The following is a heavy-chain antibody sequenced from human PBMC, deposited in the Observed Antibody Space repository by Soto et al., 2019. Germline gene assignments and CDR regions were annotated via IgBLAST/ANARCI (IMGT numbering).Heavy chain of an antibody. J-gene: IGHJ6*02. CDR1: GYTFTGYY. D-gene: IGHD3-10*01. Sequence: GASVKVSRKASGYTFTGYYMHWVRQAPGQGLEWMGWINPNSGGTNYAQKFQGWVTMTRDTSISTAYMELSRLRSDDTAVYYCARDYYGSGSYNFRYYYGMDVWGQGTTVTVSS. CDR3: ARDYYGSGSYNFRYYYGMDV. V-gene: IGHV1-2*04. CDR2: INPNSGGT.